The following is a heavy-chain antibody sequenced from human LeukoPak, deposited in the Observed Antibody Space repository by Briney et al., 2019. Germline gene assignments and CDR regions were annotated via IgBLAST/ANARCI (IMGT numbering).Heavy chain of an antibody. CDR3: ATSRTFDY. CDR2: INSDGSST. CDR1: GFTFSSYW. Sequence: GGSLRLSCAASGFTFSSYWMHWVRQVPGKGLVWVARINSDGSSTSYADSVKGRFAISRDNAKSTLYLQMSSLRAEDTAVYYCATSRTFDYRGQGTLVTVSS. J-gene: IGHJ4*02. V-gene: IGHV3-74*01.